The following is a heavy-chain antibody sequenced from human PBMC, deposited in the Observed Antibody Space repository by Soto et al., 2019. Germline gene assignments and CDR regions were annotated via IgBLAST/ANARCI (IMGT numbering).Heavy chain of an antibody. CDR1: GFRFSNYG. J-gene: IGHJ4*02. D-gene: IGHD6-19*01. CDR2: IRYDGSNR. V-gene: IGHV3-33*01. Sequence: QVKLVESGGGVVQPGRSLRLSCATSGFRFSNYGMHWVRQTPGKGLEWVALIRYDGSNRFHADSVKGRFTISRDSSESTVFLQMDSLRVEDTAVYYGASESSSGSRDRRDYWGQGTLVTVSS. CDR3: ASESSSGSRDRRDY.